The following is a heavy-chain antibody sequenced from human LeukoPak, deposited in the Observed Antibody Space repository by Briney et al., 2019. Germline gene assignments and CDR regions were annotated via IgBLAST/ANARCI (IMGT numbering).Heavy chain of an antibody. V-gene: IGHV5-51*01. CDR3: ARQMGYSYGGIYYYYMDV. Sequence: PGESLKISCKGSRYSFTTYWIAWVRQMPGKGLEWMGIIYPGDSDTRYSPSFQGQVTISADKSISTAYLQWSSLKASDTAMYYCARQMGYSYGGIYYYYMDVWGKGTTVTVSS. J-gene: IGHJ6*03. CDR2: IYPGDSDT. D-gene: IGHD5-18*01. CDR1: RYSFTTYW.